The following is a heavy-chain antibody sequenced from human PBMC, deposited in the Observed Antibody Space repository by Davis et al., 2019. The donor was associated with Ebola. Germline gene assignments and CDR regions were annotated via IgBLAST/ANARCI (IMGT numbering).Heavy chain of an antibody. Sequence: ESLKISCAASGFTFSDYYMSWIRQPPGKGLEWIGEINHSGSTNYNPSLKSRVTISVDTSKNQFSLKLSSVTAADTAVYYCARDPDYWGQGTLVTVSS. CDR2: INHSGST. J-gene: IGHJ4*02. V-gene: IGHV4-34*01. CDR1: GFTFSDYY. CDR3: ARDPDY.